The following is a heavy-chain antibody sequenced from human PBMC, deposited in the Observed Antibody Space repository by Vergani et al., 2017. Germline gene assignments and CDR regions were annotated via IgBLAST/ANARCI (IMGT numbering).Heavy chain of an antibody. Sequence: EVQLVESGGGLVQPGGSLKLSCAASGFTFSGSAMHWVRQASGKGLEWVGRIRSKANSSATAYAASGKGRSTITRDDSKNTAYLQTNSLKTEDTAVSYCTGGAWEVWGQGITVTVSS. J-gene: IGHJ6*02. CDR2: IRSKANSSAT. CDR1: GFTFSGSA. CDR3: TGGAWEV. D-gene: IGHD1-26*01. V-gene: IGHV3-73*01.